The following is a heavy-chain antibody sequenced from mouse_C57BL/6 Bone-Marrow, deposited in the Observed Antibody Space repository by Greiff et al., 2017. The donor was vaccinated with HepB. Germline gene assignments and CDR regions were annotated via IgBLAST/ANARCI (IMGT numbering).Heavy chain of an antibody. CDR3: ARQTTGFAY. CDR1: GYTFTSYT. Sequence: QVQLQQSGAELARPGASVKMSCKASGYTFTSYTMHWVNQRPGQGLEWIGYINPSSGYTKYNQKFKDKATLTADKSSSTAYMQLSSLTSEDSAVYYCARQTTGFAYWGQGTLVTVSA. J-gene: IGHJ3*01. V-gene: IGHV1-4*01. CDR2: INPSSGYT.